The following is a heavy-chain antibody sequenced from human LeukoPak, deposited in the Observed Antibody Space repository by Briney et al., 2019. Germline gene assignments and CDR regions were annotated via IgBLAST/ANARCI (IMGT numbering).Heavy chain of an antibody. J-gene: IGHJ3*02. V-gene: IGHV3-49*04. D-gene: IGHD4-11*01. CDR2: IRSKTYGATT. Sequence: GGSLRLSCTASGFIFGDYAMSWVRQAPGKGLEWVGFIRSKTYGATTEHAASVKDRFTISRDDSKSIAYLQMNSLKTEDTAVYYCTTSGALHDYRACDIWGQGTVVTVSS. CDR1: GFIFGDYA. CDR3: TTSGALHDYRACDI.